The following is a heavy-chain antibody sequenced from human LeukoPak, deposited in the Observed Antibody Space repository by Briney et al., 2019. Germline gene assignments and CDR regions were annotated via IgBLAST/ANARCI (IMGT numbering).Heavy chain of an antibody. V-gene: IGHV3-23*01. J-gene: IGHJ2*01. CDR3: AKDRVDTIVAYYWSFDL. CDR1: GFSLSNYA. D-gene: IGHD5-18*01. Sequence: GGSLRLSCAASGFSLSNYAMSWVRQAPGKGLEWVSGISDSGGTTYLADSVKGRFTISRDNSKNTLYLQLNNLRAEDTAVYYCAKDRVDTIVAYYWSFDLWGRGTLVTVSS. CDR2: ISDSGGTT.